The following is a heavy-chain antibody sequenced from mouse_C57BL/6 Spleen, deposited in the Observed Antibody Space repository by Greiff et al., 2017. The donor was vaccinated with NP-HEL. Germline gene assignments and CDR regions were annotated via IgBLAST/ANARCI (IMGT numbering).Heavy chain of an antibody. J-gene: IGHJ4*01. D-gene: IGHD1-1*01. V-gene: IGHV7-3*01. CDR2: IRNKANGYTT. CDR3: ARNYYGSSFYYYAMDY. Sequence: EVQGVESGGGLVQPGGSLSLSCAASGFTFTDYYMSWVRQPPGKALEWLGFIRNKANGYTTEYSASVKGRFTISRDNSQSILYLQMNALRAEDSATYYCARNYYGSSFYYYAMDYWGQGTSVTVSS. CDR1: GFTFTDYY.